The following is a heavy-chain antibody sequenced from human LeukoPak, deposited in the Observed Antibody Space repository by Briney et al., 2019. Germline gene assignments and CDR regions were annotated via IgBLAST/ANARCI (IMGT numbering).Heavy chain of an antibody. Sequence: SKTLSLTCTVSGGSISSSSYYWGWIRQPPGKGLEWIGSIYYSGSTYYNPSLKSRVTISVDTSKNQFSLKLSSVTAADTAVYYCARPISGWYYFDYWGQGTLVTVSS. CDR3: ARPISGWYYFDY. V-gene: IGHV4-39*01. CDR2: IYYSGST. D-gene: IGHD6-19*01. CDR1: GGSISSSSYY. J-gene: IGHJ4*02.